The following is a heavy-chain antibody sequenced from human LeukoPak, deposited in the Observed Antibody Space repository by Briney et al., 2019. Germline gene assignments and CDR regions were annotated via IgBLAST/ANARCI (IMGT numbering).Heavy chain of an antibody. CDR3: ARDLGGADETYTFDY. Sequence: PGRSLRLSCAASGFTFSSYAMHWVRQAPGKGLEWVAVISYDGSNKYYADSVKGRFTISRDNSKNTLYLQMNSLRAEDTAVYYCARDLGGADETYTFDYWGQGTLVTDSS. J-gene: IGHJ4*02. CDR2: ISYDGSNK. V-gene: IGHV3-30*04. CDR1: GFTFSSYA. D-gene: IGHD3-16*01.